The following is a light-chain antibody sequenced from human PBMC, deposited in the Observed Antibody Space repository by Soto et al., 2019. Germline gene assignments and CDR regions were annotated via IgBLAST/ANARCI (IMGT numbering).Light chain of an antibody. CDR2: DNN. J-gene: IGLJ1*01. CDR3: GTWDSSLSAGYV. CDR1: SSNIGNNY. Sequence: QAGLTQPPSVSAAPGQKVTISCSGSSSNIGNNYVSWYQQLPGTAPKLLIYDNNKRPSGIPDRFSGSKSGTSATLGITGLQTGDEADYYCGTWDSSLSAGYVFGTGTKVTV. V-gene: IGLV1-51*01.